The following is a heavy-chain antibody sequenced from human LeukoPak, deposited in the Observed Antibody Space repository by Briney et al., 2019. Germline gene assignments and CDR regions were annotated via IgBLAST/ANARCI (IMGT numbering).Heavy chain of an antibody. CDR3: ARDESGYASGWPYFDY. Sequence: PSQTLSLTCTVSRGSISIGDYYWTWIRQHPGKGLEWLGYIYYSGSTYYNPSLKSRVTISVDTSKNQFSLKLSSVTAADTAVYYCARDESGYASGWPYFDYWGQGTLVTVSS. CDR2: IYYSGST. D-gene: IGHD5-12*01. V-gene: IGHV4-31*03. J-gene: IGHJ4*02. CDR1: RGSISIGDYY.